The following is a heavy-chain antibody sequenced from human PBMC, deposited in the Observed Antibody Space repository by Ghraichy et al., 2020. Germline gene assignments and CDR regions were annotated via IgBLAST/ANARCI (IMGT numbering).Heavy chain of an antibody. V-gene: IGHV4-4*02. J-gene: IGHJ4*02. D-gene: IGHD1-26*01. CDR3: ARVGPELLPHFDY. CDR1: GGSISSSNW. Sequence: ESLNISCAVSGGSISSSNWWSWVRQPPGKGLEWIGEIYHSGSTNYNPSLKSRVTISVDKSKNQFSLKLSSVTAADTAVYYCARVGPELLPHFDYWGQGTLVTVSS. CDR2: IYHSGST.